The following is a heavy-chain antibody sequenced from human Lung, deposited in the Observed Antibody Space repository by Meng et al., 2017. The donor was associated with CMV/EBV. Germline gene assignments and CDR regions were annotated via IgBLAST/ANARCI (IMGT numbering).Heavy chain of an antibody. J-gene: IGHJ6*02. CDR1: GGSISSYY. CDR3: ARVSGYYYYGIDV. Sequence: SETLSLTCTVSGGSISSYYWSWIQQPPGKGLEWIGYIYYSGSTNYNPSLKSRVTISVDTSKNQFSLKLSSVTAADTAVYYCARVSGYYYYGIDVWGQGTTVXVSS. CDR2: IYYSGST. V-gene: IGHV4-59*01. D-gene: IGHD3-3*01.